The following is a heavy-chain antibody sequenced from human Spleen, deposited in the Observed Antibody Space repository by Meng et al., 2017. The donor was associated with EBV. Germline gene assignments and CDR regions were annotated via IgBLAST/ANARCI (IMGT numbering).Heavy chain of an antibody. D-gene: IGHD4-11*01. V-gene: IGHV4-61*01. CDR3: ARRGLTTGWFDP. CDR2: IYYTGRT. J-gene: IGHJ5*02. CDR1: GASVTRGNYY. Sequence: QVLLQESGPGLVRPSGTLSLTCSVSGASVTRGNYYWSWIRQPPGKAPEWIAYIYYTGRTNYNPSLKSRATISVDTSKNQFSLELSSVTAADTAVYYCARRGLTTGWFDPWGQGTLVTVSS.